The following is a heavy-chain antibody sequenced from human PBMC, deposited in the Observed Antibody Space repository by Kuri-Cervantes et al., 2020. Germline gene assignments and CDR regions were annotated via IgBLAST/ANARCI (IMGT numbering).Heavy chain of an antibody. V-gene: IGHV1-69*02. CDR3: ARAYYGSGSYYKGYGMDV. CDR1: GGTFSSYT. D-gene: IGHD3-10*01. J-gene: IGHJ6*02. Sequence: AVKLSCKASGGTFSSYTISWVRQAPGQGLEWMGRIVPILGIANYAQKFQGRVTITADKSTSTAYMELSSLRSEDTAVYYCARAYYGSGSYYKGYGMDVWGQGTTVTVSS. CDR2: IVPILGIA.